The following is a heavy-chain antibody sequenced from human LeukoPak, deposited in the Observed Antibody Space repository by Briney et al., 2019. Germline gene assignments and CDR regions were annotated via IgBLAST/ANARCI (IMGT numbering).Heavy chain of an antibody. CDR2: ISYDGSNK. CDR1: GFTFSSYA. Sequence: PGRSLRLSCAASGFTFSSYAMHWVRQAPGKGLEWVAVISYDGSNKYYADSVKGRFTISRDNSKNTLYLQMNSLRADDTAVYHCARESPRSTDAFDFWGQGTMVTVSS. J-gene: IGHJ3*01. CDR3: ARESPRSTDAFDF. D-gene: IGHD2-15*01. V-gene: IGHV3-30-3*01.